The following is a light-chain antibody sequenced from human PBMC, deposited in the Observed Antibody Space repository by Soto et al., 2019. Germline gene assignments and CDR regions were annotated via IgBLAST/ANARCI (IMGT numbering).Light chain of an antibody. CDR3: QQANSFPRT. V-gene: IGKV1-12*01. J-gene: IGKJ1*01. CDR1: QSVSSY. Sequence: TQSPATLSLSPGERATLSCRASQSVSSYLAWYQQKPGKAPKLLIYAASSLQSGVPSRFSGSGSGTDFTLTISSLQPEDFATYYCQQANSFPRTFGQGTKVEIK. CDR2: AAS.